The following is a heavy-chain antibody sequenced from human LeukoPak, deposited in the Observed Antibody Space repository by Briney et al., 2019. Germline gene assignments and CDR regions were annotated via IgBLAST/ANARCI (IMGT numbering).Heavy chain of an antibody. J-gene: IGHJ4*02. CDR3: ARGGWSLDY. Sequence: PSETLSLTCSESGDSISSHYWTWIRHPPGKGLEWIGYIHYSGTTNYNPSLKCRITTSLDTSKNRFSLKLNSVTAADTAVYYCARGGWSLDYWGQGTLVTVSS. CDR2: IHYSGTT. V-gene: IGHV4-59*11. CDR1: GDSISSHY. D-gene: IGHD6-19*01.